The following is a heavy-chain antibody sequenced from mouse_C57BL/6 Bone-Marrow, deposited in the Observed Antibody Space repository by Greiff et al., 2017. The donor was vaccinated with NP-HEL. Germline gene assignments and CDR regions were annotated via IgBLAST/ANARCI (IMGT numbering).Heavy chain of an antibody. CDR3: SRWSLFDY. J-gene: IGHJ2*01. V-gene: IGHV1-4*01. D-gene: IGHD6-2*01. CDR1: GYTFTSYT. Sequence: QVQLQQSGAELARPGASVKMSCKASGYTFTSYTLHWVNQRPGQGLEWIGYINPSSGYTKYNQKFKDKATLTADKSSSTAYMQLSSLTSEDSAVYYCSRWSLFDYWGQGTTLTVSS. CDR2: INPSSGYT.